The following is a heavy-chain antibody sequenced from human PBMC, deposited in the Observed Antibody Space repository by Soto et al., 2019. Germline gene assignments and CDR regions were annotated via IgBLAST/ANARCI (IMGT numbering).Heavy chain of an antibody. CDR3: ARGGGYSYGYAFDY. CDR2: INHSGST. CDR1: GGSFSGYY. Sequence: SETLTLTCAVYGGSFSGYYWSWIRQPPGKGLEWIGEINHSGSTNYNPSLKSRVTISVDTSKNQFSLKLSSVTAADTAVYYCARGGGYSYGYAFDYWGQGTLVTVSS. D-gene: IGHD5-18*01. J-gene: IGHJ4*02. V-gene: IGHV4-34*01.